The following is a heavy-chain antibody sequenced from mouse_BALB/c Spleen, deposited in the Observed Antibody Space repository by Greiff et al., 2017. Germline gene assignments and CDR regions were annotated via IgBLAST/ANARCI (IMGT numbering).Heavy chain of an antibody. D-gene: IGHD2-2*01. Sequence: QVQLQQSGAELARPGASVKLSCKASGYTFTSYWMQWVKQRPGQGLEWIGAIYPGDGDTRYTQKFKGKATLTADKSSSTAYMQLSSLASEDSAVYYCASGYGRFDYWGQGTTLTVSS. V-gene: IGHV1-87*01. CDR1: GYTFTSYW. CDR2: IYPGDGDT. J-gene: IGHJ2*01. CDR3: ASGYGRFDY.